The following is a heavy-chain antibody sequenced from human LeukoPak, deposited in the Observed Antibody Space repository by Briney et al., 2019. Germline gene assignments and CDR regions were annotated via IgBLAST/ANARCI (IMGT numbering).Heavy chain of an antibody. CDR2: ISSSSSFI. Sequence: PGGSLRLSCAASGLTFSIYEMNWVRQAPGRGLEWVSSISSSSSFIYYADSLKGRFTISRDNAKNSLFLQMNSLRAEDTAVYYCARDRIIYGDYGDAFDIWGQGTMVTVSS. V-gene: IGHV3-21*01. J-gene: IGHJ3*02. D-gene: IGHD4-17*01. CDR3: ARDRIIYGDYGDAFDI. CDR1: GLTFSIYE.